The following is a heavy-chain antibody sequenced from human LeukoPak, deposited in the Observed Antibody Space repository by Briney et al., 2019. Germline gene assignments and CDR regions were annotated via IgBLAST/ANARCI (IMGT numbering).Heavy chain of an antibody. D-gene: IGHD1-26*01. CDR2: ISYDGSTK. V-gene: IGHV3-30*03. CDR3: ARHGRDSGNFYAHFDY. CDR1: GFTFSSYG. Sequence: PGRPLRLSCAVSGFTFSSYGMHWVRQAPGEGLEWAAVISYDGSTKYYADSVKGRFTISRDNSKNTLYLQMNSLRAEDTAVYYCARHGRDSGNFYAHFDYWGQGALVTVSS. J-gene: IGHJ4*02.